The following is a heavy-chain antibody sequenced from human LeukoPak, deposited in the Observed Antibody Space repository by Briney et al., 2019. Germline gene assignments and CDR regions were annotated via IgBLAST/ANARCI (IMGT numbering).Heavy chain of an antibody. Sequence: GGSLRLSCAASGFTFSSYGMNWVRQAPGKGLEWVSTITGGGGSTYYADSVKGRFTISRDNSRDTLYLQMNSLRDEDTAVYYCAKDRYGSGSYGMDVWGQGTTVTVSS. CDR3: AKDRYGSGSYGMDV. V-gene: IGHV3-23*01. D-gene: IGHD3-10*01. CDR2: ITGGGGST. CDR1: GFTFSSYG. J-gene: IGHJ6*02.